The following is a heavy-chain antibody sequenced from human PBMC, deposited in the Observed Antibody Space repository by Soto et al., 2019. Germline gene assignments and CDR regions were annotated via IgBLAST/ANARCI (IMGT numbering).Heavy chain of an antibody. CDR3: ARSYSRSWLMDFFDY. V-gene: IGHV6-1*01. D-gene: IGHD3-22*01. CDR1: GDSVTGHSVA. J-gene: IGHJ4*02. Sequence: SQTLSLTCAVSGDSVTGHSVAWNWIRQSPSRGLEWLGRTYYRSNWNNDYAVSVKSRITINPDTSKNQISLQLNSVTPEDTVVYYCARSYSRSWLMDFFDYWGLGTLVTVSS. CDR2: TYYRSNWNN.